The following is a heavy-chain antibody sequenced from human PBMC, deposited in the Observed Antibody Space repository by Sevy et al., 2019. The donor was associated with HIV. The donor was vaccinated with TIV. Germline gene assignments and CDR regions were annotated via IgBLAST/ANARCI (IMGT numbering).Heavy chain of an antibody. D-gene: IGHD1-1*01. CDR1: GFTFGDYA. CDR2: LKHKAYGGTR. Sequence: GGSLRLSCTGSGFTFGDYAMSWVRQAPGKGLEWVAFLKHKAYGGTRDYAASVKGRFSISRDDSKSIAHLQMNDLKTEDTAIYYSTRWKGAQSIFDYWGQGALVTVSS. CDR3: TRWKGAQSIFDY. V-gene: IGHV3-49*04. J-gene: IGHJ4*02.